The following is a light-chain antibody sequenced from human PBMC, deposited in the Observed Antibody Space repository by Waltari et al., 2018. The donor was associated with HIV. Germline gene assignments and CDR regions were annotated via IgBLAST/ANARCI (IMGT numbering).Light chain of an antibody. CDR2: GAS. V-gene: IGKV3-20*01. Sequence: PGERVTLSCRASQSVRSAALAWYQQKPGQAPRLLIYGASSRAPGIPDRFSGSGAVTDFILTISRLQPEDCAVYYCQQYAASPLTFGGGTKVEIK. CDR1: QSVRSAA. J-gene: IGKJ4*01. CDR3: QQYAASPLT.